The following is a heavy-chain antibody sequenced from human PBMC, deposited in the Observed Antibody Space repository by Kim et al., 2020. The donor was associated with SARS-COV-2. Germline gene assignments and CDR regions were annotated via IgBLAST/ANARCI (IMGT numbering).Heavy chain of an antibody. D-gene: IGHD2-8*01. CDR3: ARDCDLTKDGFNAFDI. CDR1: GFTFSSYS. Sequence: GGSLRLSCAASGFTFSSYSMNWVRQAPGKGLEWVSSISSSSSYIYYADSVKGRFTISRDNAKNSLYLQMNSLRAEDTAVYYCARDCDLTKDGFNAFDIWGQGTMVTVSS. CDR2: ISSSSSYI. J-gene: IGHJ3*02. V-gene: IGHV3-21*01.